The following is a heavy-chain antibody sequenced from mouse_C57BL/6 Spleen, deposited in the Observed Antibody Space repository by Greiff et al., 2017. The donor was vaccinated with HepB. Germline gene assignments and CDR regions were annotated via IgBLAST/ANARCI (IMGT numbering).Heavy chain of an antibody. CDR3: AREGGYYWFAD. J-gene: IGHJ3*01. V-gene: IGHV1-64*01. D-gene: IGHD2-3*01. Sequence: QVHVKQPGAELVKPGASVKLSCKASGYTFTSYWMHWVKQRPGQGLEWIGMIHPNSGSTNYNEKFKSKATLTVDKSSSTAYMQLSSLTSEDSAVYYCAREGGYYWFADWGQGTLVTVSA. CDR1: GYTFTSYW. CDR2: IHPNSGST.